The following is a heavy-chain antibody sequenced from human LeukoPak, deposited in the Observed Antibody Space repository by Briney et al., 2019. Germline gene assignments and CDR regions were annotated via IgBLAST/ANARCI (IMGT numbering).Heavy chain of an antibody. CDR3: ARSPAELEVRSDAFDI. D-gene: IGHD1-7*01. Sequence: PGGSLRLSCAASGFTFSDYYMTWIRQAPGKGLEWVSYISNSGGAIYYADSVKGRFTISRDNAKDSLYLQMHRLRAEDTAVYYCARSPAELEVRSDAFDIWGQGTMVTVSS. J-gene: IGHJ3*02. V-gene: IGHV3-11*04. CDR2: ISNSGGAI. CDR1: GFTFSDYY.